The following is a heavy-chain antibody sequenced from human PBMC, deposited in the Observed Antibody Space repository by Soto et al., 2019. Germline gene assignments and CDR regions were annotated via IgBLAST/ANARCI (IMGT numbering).Heavy chain of an antibody. CDR2: INAGNGNT. J-gene: IGHJ6*02. CDR1: GFTFSDSA. V-gene: IGHV1-3*01. CDR3: ARDPSYYGMDV. Sequence: GASVKVSCKVSGFTFSDSAVQWVRQAPGQRLEWMGWINAGNGNTKYSQKFQGRVTITRDTSASTAYMELSSLRSEDTAVYYCARDPSYYGMDVWGQGTTVTVSS.